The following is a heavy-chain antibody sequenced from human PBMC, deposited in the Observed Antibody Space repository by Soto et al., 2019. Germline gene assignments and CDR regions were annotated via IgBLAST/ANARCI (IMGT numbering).Heavy chain of an antibody. CDR2: TKNKANSYST. CDR3: TREIYYGIPPYCCGIDV. CDR1: GFTFSDYY. D-gene: IGHD3-9*01. Sequence: EVQLVESGGGLVQPGGSLRLSCAASGFTFSDYYMDWVRQGPGKGLEWVGRTKNKANSYSTEYAAAGKGSFTFSSDVSKNSLYLNMNSLKTEDTAVYYWTREIYYGIPPYCCGIDVLGQGTTVTVSS. J-gene: IGHJ6*02. V-gene: IGHV3-72*01.